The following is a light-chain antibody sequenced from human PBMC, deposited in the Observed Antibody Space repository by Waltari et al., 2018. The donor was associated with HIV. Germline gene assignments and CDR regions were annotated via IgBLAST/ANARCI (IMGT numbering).Light chain of an antibody. V-gene: IGKV2-28*01. Sequence: DLVMTQSPLSLPVTPGEPASISCRSSQSPLHSNGYTYLDWYLQKPGQAPQVLIYLDSNRASGVPDRFSGSGSGTDFTLKISRVEAEDVGVYYCMQTLQTPVTFGQGTKVEIK. CDR2: LDS. CDR1: QSPLHSNGYTY. J-gene: IGKJ1*01. CDR3: MQTLQTPVT.